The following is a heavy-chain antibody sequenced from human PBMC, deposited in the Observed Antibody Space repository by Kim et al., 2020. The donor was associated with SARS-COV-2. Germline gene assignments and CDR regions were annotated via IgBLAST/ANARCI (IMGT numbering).Heavy chain of an antibody. V-gene: IGHV4-34*01. CDR1: GGSFSGYY. D-gene: IGHD2-2*01. CDR3: ARGSDIVVVPAAIRYFDY. CDR2: INHSGST. Sequence: SETLSLTCAVYGGSFSGYYWSWIRQPPGKGLEWIGEINHSGSTNYNPSLKSRVTISVDTSKNRFSLKLSSVTAADTAVYYCARGSDIVVVPAAIRYFDYGGQGTLVTVSS. J-gene: IGHJ4*02.